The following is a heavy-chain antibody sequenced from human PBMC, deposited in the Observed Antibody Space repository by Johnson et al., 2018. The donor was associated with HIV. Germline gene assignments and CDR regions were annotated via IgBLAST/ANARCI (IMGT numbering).Heavy chain of an antibody. Sequence: VLLVESGGGLVQPGGSLRLSCAASGFTFSSYDMHWVRQATGKGLEWVSAIGTAGDTYYPGSVKGRFTISRENAKNTLYLQMNSLGAEDTAVYYCAKDWSRTVGATLGPGAFDIWGQGTMVTVSS. CDR1: GFTFSSYD. CDR2: IGTAGDT. D-gene: IGHD1-26*01. J-gene: IGHJ3*02. CDR3: AKDWSRTVGATLGPGAFDI. V-gene: IGHV3-13*01.